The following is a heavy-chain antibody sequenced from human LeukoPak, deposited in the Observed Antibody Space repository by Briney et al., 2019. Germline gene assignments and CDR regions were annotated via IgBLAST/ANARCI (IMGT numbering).Heavy chain of an antibody. CDR3: ARFPYCSGGDCSSIGDYGLDV. CDR2: INPRGGST. J-gene: IGHJ6*02. D-gene: IGHD2-15*01. V-gene: IGHV1-46*01. CDR1: GYTFTSYY. Sequence: ASVKVSCKASGYTFTSYYIHWVRQAPGHGLEGMGVINPRGGSTSYLQRFQGRVTMTRDTSTSTVYMELSSLRSEDTAVYYCARFPYCSGGDCSSIGDYGLDVWGQGTTVTVSS.